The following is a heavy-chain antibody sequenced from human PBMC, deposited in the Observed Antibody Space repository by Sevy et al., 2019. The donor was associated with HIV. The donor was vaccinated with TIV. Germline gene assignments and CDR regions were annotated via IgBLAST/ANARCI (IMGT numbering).Heavy chain of an antibody. J-gene: IGHJ1*01. CDR3: AKGAITMVRGVIAPEYFQH. CDR2: ISGSGGST. V-gene: IGHV3-23*01. CDR1: GFTFSSYA. D-gene: IGHD3-10*01. Sequence: GGSLRLSCAASGFTFSSYAMSWVRQAPGKGLEWVSAISGSGGSTYYVDSVKGRFTISRDNSKNTLYLQMNSLRAEDTAVYYCAKGAITMVRGVIAPEYFQHWGQGTLVTVSS.